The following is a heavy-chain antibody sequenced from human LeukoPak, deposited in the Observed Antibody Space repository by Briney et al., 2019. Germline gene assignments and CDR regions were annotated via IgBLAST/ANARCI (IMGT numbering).Heavy chain of an antibody. Sequence: GSLRLSCVASGFTFSSYWMTWVRQPPGKGLEWIGEIYHSGSTNYNPSLKSRATISVDTSKNQFSLKLNSVTAADTAVYYCARGGYYGSGNDFRFDPWGQGTLVTVSS. J-gene: IGHJ5*02. CDR3: ARGGYYGSGNDFRFDP. V-gene: IGHV4-4*02. D-gene: IGHD3-10*01. CDR1: SGFTFSSYW. CDR2: IYHSGST.